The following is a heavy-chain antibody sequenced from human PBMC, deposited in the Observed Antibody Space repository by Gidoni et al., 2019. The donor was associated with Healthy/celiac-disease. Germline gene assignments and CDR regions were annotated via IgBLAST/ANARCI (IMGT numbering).Heavy chain of an antibody. CDR3: ASRRYGDYVFLDY. CDR2: ISSSSSYI. D-gene: IGHD4-17*01. V-gene: IGHV3-21*01. CDR1: GFTFSSYS. J-gene: IGHJ4*02. Sequence: DVQLVESGGGLVKPGGSLRLSCAASGFTFSSYSMNWVRQAPGKGLEWVSSISSSSSYIYYADSVKGRFTISRDNAKNSLYLQMTSLRAEDTAVYYCASRRYGDYVFLDYWGQGTLVTVSS.